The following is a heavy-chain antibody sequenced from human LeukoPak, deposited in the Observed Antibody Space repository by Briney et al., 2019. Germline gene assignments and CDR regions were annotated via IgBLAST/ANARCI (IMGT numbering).Heavy chain of an antibody. J-gene: IGHJ6*04. CDR2: IYYSGST. CDR3: ARQFYGSGAWDV. D-gene: IGHD3-10*01. Sequence: SETLSLTRTVSGGFISRYYWSWIRQPPGKGLEWIGNIYYSGSTNYNPSLKSRVTISVDTSKKQFSLELSSVTAADTAVYYCARQFYGSGAWDVWGKGTTVTISS. CDR1: GGFISRYY. V-gene: IGHV4-59*01.